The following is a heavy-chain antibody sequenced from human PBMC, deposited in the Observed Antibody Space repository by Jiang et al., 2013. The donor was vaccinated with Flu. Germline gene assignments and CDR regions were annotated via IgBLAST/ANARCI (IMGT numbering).Heavy chain of an antibody. J-gene: IGHJ4*02. CDR2: TYYRSKWYA. CDR3: ARDQESYFFDY. V-gene: IGHV6-1*01. D-gene: IGHD2-21*01. CDR1: GDSVSSNSAA. Sequence: SQTLSLTCAISGDSVSSNSAAWYWLRQSPSRGLEWLGRTYYRSKWYAVYAVSVKSRIIINPDTSKNQFSLQLNSATPEDTAVYYCARDQESYFFDYWGQGTLVTVSS.